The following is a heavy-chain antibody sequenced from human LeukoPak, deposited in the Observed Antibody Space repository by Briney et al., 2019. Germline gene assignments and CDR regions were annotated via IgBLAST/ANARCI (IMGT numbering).Heavy chain of an antibody. CDR2: IYYSGST. V-gene: IGHV4-39*01. CDR3: ARLYWEEPDY. Sequence: SETLSLTCTVSGGSISSSSYYWGWIRQPPGKGLEWIGNIYYSGSTYYNPSLKSRVTISVDTSKNQFSLRPSSVTAADTAVYYCARLYWEEPDYWGQGTLVTDSS. J-gene: IGHJ4*02. D-gene: IGHD2-8*02. CDR1: GGSISSSSYY.